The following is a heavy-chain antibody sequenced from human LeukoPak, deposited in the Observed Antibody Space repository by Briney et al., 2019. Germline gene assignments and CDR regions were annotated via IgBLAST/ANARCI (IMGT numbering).Heavy chain of an antibody. Sequence: KPSETLSLTCTVSGDSISSSSYYWGWIRQPPGKGLEWIGSISYSGSTYYNPSLKSRVTISVDTSKNQFSLKLTSVTAADTAVCYCARDARVQKWFGEVIMTTTYYFDDWGQGTLVTVSS. J-gene: IGHJ4*02. CDR2: ISYSGST. CDR3: ARDARVQKWFGEVIMTTTYYFDD. D-gene: IGHD3-10*01. CDR1: GDSISSSSYY. V-gene: IGHV4-39*07.